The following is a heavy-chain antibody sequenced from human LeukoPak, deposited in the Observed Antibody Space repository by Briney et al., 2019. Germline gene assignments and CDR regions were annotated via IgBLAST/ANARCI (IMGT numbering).Heavy chain of an antibody. CDR3: ARDRIYHYFDY. CDR1: GFTFSSYG. V-gene: IGHV3-33*01. Sequence: GGSLRLSCAASGFTFSSYGMHWVRQAPGKGLEWVAVICYDGSNKYYADSVKGRFTISRDNSKNTLYLQMSSLRAEDTAVYYCARDRIYHYFDYWGQGTLVTVSS. CDR2: ICYDGSNK. J-gene: IGHJ4*02. D-gene: IGHD5/OR15-5a*01.